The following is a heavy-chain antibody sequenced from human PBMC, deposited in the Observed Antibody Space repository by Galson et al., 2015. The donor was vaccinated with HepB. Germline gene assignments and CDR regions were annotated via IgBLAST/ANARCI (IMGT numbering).Heavy chain of an antibody. D-gene: IGHD2-15*01. CDR3: ARDREVVVAASFLAFDC. CDR2: ISAHNGNT. J-gene: IGHJ4*02. V-gene: IGHV1-18*03. CDR1: GYTFASYG. Sequence: SVKVSCKASGYTFASYGISWVRQAPGQGLEWVGWISAHNGNTDYAQKLQGRVTMTTDTSTSTAYMELRSLRSDDMAVYYCARDREVVVAASFLAFDCWGQGTLVTVSS.